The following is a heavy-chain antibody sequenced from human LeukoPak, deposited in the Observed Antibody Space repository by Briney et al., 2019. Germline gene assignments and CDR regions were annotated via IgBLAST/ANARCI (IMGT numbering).Heavy chain of an antibody. CDR3: AMNYYYYYYMDV. CDR1: GFTFSDYY. CDR2: ISSSGSII. V-gene: IGHV3-11*01. J-gene: IGHJ6*03. Sequence: PGGSLRLSCAASGFTFSDYYMNWIRQAPGKGLEWVSYISSSGSIIYYADSVKGRFTISGDNSKNTLYLQMHSLRAEDTAIYYCAMNYYYYYYMDVWGKGTTVTISS.